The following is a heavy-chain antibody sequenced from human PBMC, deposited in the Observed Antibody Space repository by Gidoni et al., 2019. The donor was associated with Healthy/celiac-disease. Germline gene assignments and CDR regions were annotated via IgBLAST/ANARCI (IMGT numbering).Heavy chain of an antibody. CDR1: GFTFSDYY. D-gene: IGHD4-17*01. CDR2: ISSSSSYT. CDR3: ARDWVKTTYYFDY. Sequence: QVQLVESGGGLVKPGGSLRRSCAASGFTFSDYYMSWIRQAPGKGLEWVSYISSSSSYTNYADSVKGRFTISRDNAKNSLYLQMNSLRAEDTAVYYCARDWVKTTYYFDYWGQGTLVTVSS. J-gene: IGHJ4*02. V-gene: IGHV3-11*06.